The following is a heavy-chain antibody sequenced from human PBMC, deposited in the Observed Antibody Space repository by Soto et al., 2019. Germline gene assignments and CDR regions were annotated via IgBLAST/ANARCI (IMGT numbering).Heavy chain of an antibody. D-gene: IGHD3-10*01. CDR3: ARARVRGVENAFDI. CDR2: ISSASNII. CDR1: GFTFSSYS. Sequence: GGSLRLSCAASGFTFSSYSMNWVRQAPGMGLEWVSYISSASNIIYYTDSVKGRFTISRDNAKNSLYLQKNSLRAEDTAVYYCARARVRGVENAFDIWGQGTMVTVSS. V-gene: IGHV3-48*01. J-gene: IGHJ3*02.